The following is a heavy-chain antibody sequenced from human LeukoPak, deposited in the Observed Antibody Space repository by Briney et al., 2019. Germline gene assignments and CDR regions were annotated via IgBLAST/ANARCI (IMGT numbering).Heavy chain of an antibody. CDR1: GYTFNSYG. J-gene: IGHJ6*02. V-gene: IGHV1-18*01. D-gene: IGHD6-6*01. CDR3: ARSGKQLVLGYYYYYCMDV. Sequence: GASVKVSCKASGYTFNSYGISWVRQAPGRGLEWMGWISAYNGNTNYAQKLQGRVTMTTDTSTSTAYMELRSLRSDDTAVYYCARSGKQLVLGYYYYYCMDVWGQGTTVTVSS. CDR2: ISAYNGNT.